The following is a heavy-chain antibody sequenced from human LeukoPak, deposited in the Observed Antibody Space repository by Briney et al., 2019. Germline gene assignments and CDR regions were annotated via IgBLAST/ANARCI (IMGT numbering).Heavy chain of an antibody. CDR3: ATQLPIVVVPAAILRHWFDP. J-gene: IGHJ5*02. CDR2: INPNSGGT. Sequence: ASVKVSCKASGYTFTGYYMHWVRQAPGQGLEWMGWINPNSGGTNYAQKFQGRVTMTRDTSISTAYMELSRLRSDDTAVYYCATQLPIVVVPAAILRHWFDPWGQGTLVTVSS. D-gene: IGHD2-2*02. CDR1: GYTFTGYY. V-gene: IGHV1-2*02.